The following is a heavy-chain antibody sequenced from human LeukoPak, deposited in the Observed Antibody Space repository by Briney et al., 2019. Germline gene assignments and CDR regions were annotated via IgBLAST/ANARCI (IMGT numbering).Heavy chain of an antibody. Sequence: TLSLTCTVSGGSISSGSYSWHWIRQPAGKGLEWIGRIYTSGSTNYNPSLKSRLTISVDTSKNQFSLKLSSVTAADTAVYYCARAEWELDDAFDIWGQGTMVTVSS. CDR1: GGSISSGSYS. V-gene: IGHV4-61*02. CDR3: ARAEWELDDAFDI. D-gene: IGHD1-26*01. J-gene: IGHJ3*02. CDR2: IYTSGST.